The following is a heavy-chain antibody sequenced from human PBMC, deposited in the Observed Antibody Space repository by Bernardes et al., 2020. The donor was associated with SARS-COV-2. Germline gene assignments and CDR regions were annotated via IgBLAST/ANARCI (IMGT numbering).Heavy chain of an antibody. Sequence: GGSLKISGKGSGYSFTSYWISWVRQIPGKGLEWMGRIDPSDSYTNYSPSFQGHVTISSDKSISTAYLQWSSLKASDTAMYYCARHGGDGITIFGVVIIGWFDPWGQGTLVTVSS. CDR1: GYSFTSYW. J-gene: IGHJ5*02. CDR3: ARHGGDGITIFGVVIIGWFDP. V-gene: IGHV5-10-1*01. CDR2: IDPSDSYT. D-gene: IGHD3-3*01.